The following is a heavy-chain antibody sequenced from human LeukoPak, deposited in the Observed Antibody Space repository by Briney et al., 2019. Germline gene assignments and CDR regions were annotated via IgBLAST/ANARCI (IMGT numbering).Heavy chain of an antibody. D-gene: IGHD3-10*01. J-gene: IGHJ3*02. Sequence: PSQTLSLTCTVSGGSISNPGYYWTWIRQPPGKGLERIGYLYYSGSTNSNPSLKSRVTMSVDTSKSQFSLKLRSVTAADTAVYYCARGGSGISNAFDIWGQGTMVTVSS. CDR3: ARGGSGISNAFDI. CDR2: LYYSGST. V-gene: IGHV4-61*08. CDR1: GGSISNPGYY.